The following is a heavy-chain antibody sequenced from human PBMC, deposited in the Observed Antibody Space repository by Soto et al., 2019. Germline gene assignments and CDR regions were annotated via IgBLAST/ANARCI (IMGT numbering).Heavy chain of an antibody. CDR1: GFTFEGYG. V-gene: IGHV3-30*18. Sequence: GGSLRLSCIASGFTFEGYGMHWVRQAPGKGLEWVAVISHEGVTKKSEDSVKGRFTVSRDNSKDTLYLQWNSLKREDTAVYYCAKRQGQAWSRDYVYVDGMDVCGRGTTVAVYS. J-gene: IGHJ6*02. D-gene: IGHD3-16*01. CDR3: AKRQGQAWSRDYVYVDGMDV. CDR2: ISHEGVTK.